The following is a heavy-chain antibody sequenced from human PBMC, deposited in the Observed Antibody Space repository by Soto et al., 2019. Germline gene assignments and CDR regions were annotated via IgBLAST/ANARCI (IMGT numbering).Heavy chain of an antibody. CDR2: ISSSSSYI. CDR1: GFTFSSYS. V-gene: IGHV3-21*01. J-gene: IGHJ4*02. Sequence: EVQLVESGGGLVKPGGSLRLSCAASGFTFSSYSMNWVRQAPGKGLEWVSSISSSSSYIYYADSVKGRFTISRDNAKNSMYLQMNSLRAEDTAVYYCAREGWGFGDYWGQGTLVTVSS. D-gene: IGHD3-10*01. CDR3: AREGWGFGDY.